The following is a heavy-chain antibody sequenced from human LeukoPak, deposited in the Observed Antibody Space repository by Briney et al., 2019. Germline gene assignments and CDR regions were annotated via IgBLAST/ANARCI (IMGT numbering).Heavy chain of an antibody. CDR3: VRESKLYFGETR. V-gene: IGHV4-34*01. CDR1: GGSLSGYY. CDR2: INHSGST. Sequence: SETLSLTCAVSGGSLSGYYWTWIRQPPGKGLEWIGEINHSGSTNYNPSLKSRVTISVDTSRKQFFLRLSSVTAADTAMYYCVRESKLYFGETRWGQGILVTVSS. D-gene: IGHD3-10*01. J-gene: IGHJ4*02.